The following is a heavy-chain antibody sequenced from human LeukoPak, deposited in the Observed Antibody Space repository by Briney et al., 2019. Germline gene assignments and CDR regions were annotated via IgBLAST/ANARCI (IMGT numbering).Heavy chain of an antibody. CDR3: AKDRNTIFGVVTIFDY. Sequence: GGSLRLSCAASGFTLSSYAMSWVRQAPGKGLEWVSAISGSGGSTYYADSVKGRFTISRDNSKNTLYLQMNSLRAEDTAVYYCAKDRNTIFGVVTIFDYWGQGTLVTVSS. D-gene: IGHD3-3*01. CDR1: GFTLSSYA. CDR2: ISGSGGST. J-gene: IGHJ4*02. V-gene: IGHV3-23*01.